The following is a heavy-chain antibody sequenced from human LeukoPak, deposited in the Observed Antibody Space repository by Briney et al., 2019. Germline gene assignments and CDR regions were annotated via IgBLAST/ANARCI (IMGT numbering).Heavy chain of an antibody. J-gene: IGHJ4*02. D-gene: IGHD5-24*01. V-gene: IGHV4-39*01. CDR3: ARGSDDYNLGNS. CDR2: IYYSGRT. CDR1: GGSISSSNYY. Sequence: SQTLSLACSVPGGSISSSNYYWGRIRQPPGKGLEGIGGIYYSGRTYYHPSLKSRVAISADTSKNLFSLRLTSVTAADTAVYYCARGSDDYNLGNSWGQGTLVTVSS.